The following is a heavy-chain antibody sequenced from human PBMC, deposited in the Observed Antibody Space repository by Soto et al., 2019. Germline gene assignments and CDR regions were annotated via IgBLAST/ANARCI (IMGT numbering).Heavy chain of an antibody. V-gene: IGHV1-58*01. CDR3: ARGEVREIRYFDWLLLPFDP. D-gene: IGHD3-9*01. J-gene: IGHJ5*02. CDR2: IVVGSGDT. CDR1: GFTFTNSA. Sequence: GASVKVSCKASGFTFTNSAVQWVRQARGQRLEWIGWIVVGSGDTNYAQKLQERVTITRDMSISTAYMELSRLRSDDTAVYYCARGEVREIRYFDWLLLPFDPWGQGTLVTVSS.